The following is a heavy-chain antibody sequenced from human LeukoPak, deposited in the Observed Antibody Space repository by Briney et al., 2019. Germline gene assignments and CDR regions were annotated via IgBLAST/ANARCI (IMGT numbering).Heavy chain of an antibody. CDR2: INNGGDST. V-gene: IGHV3-23*01. Sequence: GGSLRLSCAASGFSFKDYAMSWVRQAPGKGLEWVSAINNGGDSTYYADSVKGRFTISRDNSKDTLYLQMNSLRAEDTAVYYCAQQLGYCSGGNCYFTYWGQGTLVTVSS. J-gene: IGHJ1*01. CDR3: AQQLGYCSGGNCYFTY. D-gene: IGHD2-15*01. CDR1: GFSFKDYA.